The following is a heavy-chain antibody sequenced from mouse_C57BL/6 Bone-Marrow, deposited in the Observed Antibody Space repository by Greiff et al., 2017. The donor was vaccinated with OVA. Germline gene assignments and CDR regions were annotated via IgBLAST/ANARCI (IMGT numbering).Heavy chain of an antibody. Sequence: VKLQQPGAELVKPGASVKLSCKASGYTFTSYWMQWVKQRPGQGLEWIGEIDPSDSYTNYNQKFKGKATLTVDTSSSTAYMQLSSLTSEDSAVDYCAREGDYDVWFAYWGQGTLVTVSA. CDR1: GYTFTSYW. CDR2: IDPSDSYT. CDR3: AREGDYDVWFAY. J-gene: IGHJ3*01. V-gene: IGHV1-50*01. D-gene: IGHD2-4*01.